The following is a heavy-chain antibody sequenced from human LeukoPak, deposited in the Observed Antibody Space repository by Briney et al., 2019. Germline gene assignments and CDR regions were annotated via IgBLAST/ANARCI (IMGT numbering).Heavy chain of an antibody. J-gene: IGHJ3*02. CDR3: ARDQMVRGVIKSDAFDI. CDR1: GGSISSSSYY. CDR2: IYYSGST. Sequence: SKALSLTCTVSGGSISSSSYYWGWIRQPPGKGLEWIGSIYYSGSTYYNPSLKSRVTISVDTSKNQFSLKLSSVTAADTAVYYCARDQMVRGVIKSDAFDIWGQGTMVTVSS. V-gene: IGHV4-39*02. D-gene: IGHD3-10*01.